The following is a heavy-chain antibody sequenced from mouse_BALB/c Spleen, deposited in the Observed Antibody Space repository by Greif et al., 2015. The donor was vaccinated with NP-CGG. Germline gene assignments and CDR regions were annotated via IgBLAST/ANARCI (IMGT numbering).Heavy chain of an antibody. CDR1: GYTFTSYW. CDR3: ARLGLGAY. Sequence: VQGVESGAELAEPGASVKMSCKASGYTFTSYWMHWVKQRPGQGLEWIGYINPSTGYTEYNQKFKDKATLTADKSSSTAYMQLSSLTSEDSAVYYCARLGLGAYWGQGTLVTVSA. CDR2: INPSTGYT. D-gene: IGHD4-1*01. J-gene: IGHJ3*01. V-gene: IGHV1-7*01.